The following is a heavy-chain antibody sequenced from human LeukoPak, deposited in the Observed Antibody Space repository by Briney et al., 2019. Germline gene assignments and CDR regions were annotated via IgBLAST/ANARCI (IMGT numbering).Heavy chain of an antibody. J-gene: IGHJ4*02. CDR2: IYYSGST. D-gene: IGHD3-3*01. Sequence: SETLSLTRTVSGGSISSYYWSWIRQPPGKGLEWIGYIYYSGSTNYGPSLKSRVTISVDTSKNQFSLKLSSVTAADTAVHYCARTHSLYDFWSGYYDYWGQGTLVTVSS. V-gene: IGHV4-59*01. CDR3: ARTHSLYDFWSGYYDY. CDR1: GGSISSYY.